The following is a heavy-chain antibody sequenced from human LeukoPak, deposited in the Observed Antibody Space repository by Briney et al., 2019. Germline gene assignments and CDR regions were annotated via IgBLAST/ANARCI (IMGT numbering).Heavy chain of an antibody. CDR1: GGTFSSYA. D-gene: IGHD3-22*01. CDR3: ASPAPPLYYYDSSGYRYYGMDV. J-gene: IGHJ6*02. V-gene: IGHV1-69*04. Sequence: SVKVSCKASGGTFSSYAISWVRQAPGQGLEWMGRIIPILGIANYAQRFQGRVTITADKSTSTAYMELSSLRSEDTAVYYCASPAPPLYYYDSSGYRYYGMDVWGQGTTVTVSS. CDR2: IIPILGIA.